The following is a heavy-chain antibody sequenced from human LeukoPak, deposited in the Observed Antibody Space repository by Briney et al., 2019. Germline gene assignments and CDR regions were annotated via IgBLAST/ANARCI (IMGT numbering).Heavy chain of an antibody. V-gene: IGHV3-33*01. CDR1: GFTFSSYG. D-gene: IGHD6-13*01. CDR2: IWYNGSNK. Sequence: PGGSLRLSCATSGFTFSSYGMHWFRQAPGKGLEWVAVIWYNGSNKYYAASVKGRLTITRDNSKNALYLQMNSLRAEDTAVYYCAFLDSSSWYGDYYGMDVWGQGTTVTVSS. J-gene: IGHJ6*02. CDR3: AFLDSSSWYGDYYGMDV.